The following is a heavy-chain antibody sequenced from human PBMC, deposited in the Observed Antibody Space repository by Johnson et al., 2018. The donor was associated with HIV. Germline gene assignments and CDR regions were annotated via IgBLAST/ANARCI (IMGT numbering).Heavy chain of an antibody. J-gene: IGHJ3*02. V-gene: IGHV3-66*01. D-gene: IGHD1-1*01. CDR1: SFAFSSYY. CDR2: IYSGGST. Sequence: VQLVESGGGVVQPGKSLRLSCVASSFAFSSYYMSWVRQAPGKGLDWVSVIYSGGSTYYADSVKGRFTISRDNSKNTLYLQMNSLRAEDTAVYYCARGFLTGTPSDAFDIWGQGTMVTVSS. CDR3: ARGFLTGTPSDAFDI.